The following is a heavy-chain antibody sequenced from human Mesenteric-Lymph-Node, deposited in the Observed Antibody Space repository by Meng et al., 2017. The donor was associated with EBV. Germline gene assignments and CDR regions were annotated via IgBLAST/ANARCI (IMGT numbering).Heavy chain of an antibody. D-gene: IGHD3-9*01. CDR3: ARGGNDILTGRYTFDY. V-gene: IGHV4-61*01. CDR2: IYDSGST. J-gene: IGHJ4*02. Sequence: QLQRQDSGPGLVKLSETLSLTCTVSVGSVSSGTYYWSWIRQPPGKGPEWIGYIYDSGSTKYNPSLKSRVTISGDTSKNQFSVKSSSVTAADTAVYYCARGGNDILTGRYTFDYWGQGTLVTVSS. CDR1: VGSVSSGTYY.